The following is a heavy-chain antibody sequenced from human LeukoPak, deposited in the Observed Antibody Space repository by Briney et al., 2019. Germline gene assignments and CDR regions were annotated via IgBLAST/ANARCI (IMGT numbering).Heavy chain of an antibody. CDR2: IDPSDSET. V-gene: IGHV5-51*01. D-gene: IGHD3/OR15-3a*01. Sequence: GESLKISCKASGYNFASYWIGWVRQKPGKGLEWMGIIDPSDSETRYSPSFRGQVTISLDMSISTAYLHWPSLKASDTAIYFCAIVMFSVSVRPGNFDFWGPGTLVTVSS. J-gene: IGHJ4*01. CDR3: AIVMFSVSVRPGNFDF. CDR1: GYNFASYW.